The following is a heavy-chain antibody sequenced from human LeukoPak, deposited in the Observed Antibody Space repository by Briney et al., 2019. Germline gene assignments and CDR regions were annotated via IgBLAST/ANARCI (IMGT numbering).Heavy chain of an antibody. V-gene: IGHV3-30*18. Sequence: GRSLRLSCAASGFTFSRYGMHWVRQAPGKGLEWVAVISYDGSNKYYADSVKGRFTISRDNSKNTLYLQMNSLRAEDTAVYYCAKSSGFYFDYWGQGTLVTVSS. CDR1: GFTFSRYG. J-gene: IGHJ4*02. CDR2: ISYDGSNK. CDR3: AKSSGFYFDY.